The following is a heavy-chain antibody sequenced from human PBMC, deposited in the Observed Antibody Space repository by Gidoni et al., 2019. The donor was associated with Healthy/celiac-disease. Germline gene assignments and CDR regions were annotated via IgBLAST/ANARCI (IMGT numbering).Heavy chain of an antibody. CDR1: GFTFGAYA. CDR2: IRSKAYGGTT. J-gene: IGHJ4*02. D-gene: IGHD6-13*01. V-gene: IGHV3-49*03. Sequence: VQLVESGGGLVQPGRSLRLYCTASGFTFGAYAMSWFRQAPGKGLEWVGCIRSKAYGGTTEYAAYVKGRFTISRDDAKSIAYLQMNSLKTEDTAVYYWTRAGIESPGSPYWGQGTLVTVSS. CDR3: TRAGIESPGSPY.